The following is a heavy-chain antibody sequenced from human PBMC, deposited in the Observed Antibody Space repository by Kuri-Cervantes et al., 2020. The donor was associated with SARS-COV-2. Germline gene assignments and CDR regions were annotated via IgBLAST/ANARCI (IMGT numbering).Heavy chain of an antibody. Sequence: SETLSLTCTVSGGSISSGSYYWSWIRQPAGKGLEWIGRIYTSGSTNYNPSLKSRVTMSVDTSKNQFSLKLSSVTAADTAVYYCARHRWFDPWGQGTLVTVSS. CDR3: ARHRWFDP. V-gene: IGHV4-61*02. CDR1: GGSISSGSYY. CDR2: IYTSGST. D-gene: IGHD1-14*01. J-gene: IGHJ5*02.